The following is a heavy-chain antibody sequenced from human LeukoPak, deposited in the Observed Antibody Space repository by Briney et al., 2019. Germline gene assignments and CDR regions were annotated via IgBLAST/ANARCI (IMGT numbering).Heavy chain of an antibody. CDR2: INPSAGST. CDR1: GYTFTSCY. J-gene: IGHJ4*02. Sequence: ASVKVSCKTSGYTFTSCYMHWVRQAPGQGLEWMGMINPSAGSTRDAQKFQGRVTMTTDTSTSTVYMELSSLRSEDTAVYYCARGGCGDSAAPFDDWGQGTLVPVSS. V-gene: IGHV1-46*01. CDR3: ARGGCGDSAAPFDD. D-gene: IGHD2-21*02.